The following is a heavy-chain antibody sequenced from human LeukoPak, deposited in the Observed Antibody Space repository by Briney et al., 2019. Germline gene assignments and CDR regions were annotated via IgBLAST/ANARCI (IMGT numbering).Heavy chain of an antibody. J-gene: IGHJ6*03. CDR1: GGSISSGSYY. CDR2: IYTSGST. V-gene: IGHV4-61*02. CDR3: ARDRESSTGLPYYYYYYMDV. D-gene: IGHD2-2*01. Sequence: PSETLSLTRTVSGGSISSGSYYWSWIRQPAGKGLEWIGRIYTSGSTNYNPSLKSRVTISVDTSKNQFSLKLSSVTAADTAVYYCARDRESSTGLPYYYYYYMDVWGKGTTVTVSS.